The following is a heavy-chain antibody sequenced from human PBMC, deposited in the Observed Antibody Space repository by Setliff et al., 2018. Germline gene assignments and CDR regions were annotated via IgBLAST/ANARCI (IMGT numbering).Heavy chain of an antibody. CDR3: ARCITIFGVVIPNAFDY. V-gene: IGHV2-5*02. D-gene: IGHD3-3*01. CDR2: IYWDDDK. J-gene: IGHJ4*02. Sequence: SGPTLVNPTQTLTLTCTFSGFSLSTSGVGVGWIRQPPGKALEWLALIYWDDDKRYSPSLKSRLTITKDTSKNQVVLAMTNMDPVDTATYYCARCITIFGVVIPNAFDYWGQGTLVTVS. CDR1: GFSLSTSGVG.